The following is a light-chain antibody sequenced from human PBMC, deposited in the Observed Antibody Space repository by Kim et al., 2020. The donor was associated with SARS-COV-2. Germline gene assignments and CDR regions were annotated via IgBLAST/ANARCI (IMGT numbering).Light chain of an antibody. CDR2: AAS. J-gene: IGKJ4*01. CDR3: QQANSFPLT. V-gene: IGKV1-12*01. CDR1: QGISSW. Sequence: TSVGDRVTITCRASQGISSWLVWYQQKPRKAHKLLIYAASRLQSEVPSSVSGSESGTDFTLTISSLQPEDFATYYCQQANSFPLTVGGGTKVDIK.